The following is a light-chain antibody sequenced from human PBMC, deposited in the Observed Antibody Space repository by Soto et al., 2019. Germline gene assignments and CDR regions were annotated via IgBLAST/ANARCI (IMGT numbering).Light chain of an antibody. CDR1: QSIGSW. Sequence: DIQMTQSPSTLSASVGDRLTITCRASQSIGSWLAWYQQIPGKAPKLLIYRASSLESGVPSRFSGSGSGTEFTLTISRLQPDDFATYYGQHYNSYSITFGQGTRLEIK. V-gene: IGKV1-5*03. CDR3: QHYNSYSIT. CDR2: RAS. J-gene: IGKJ5*01.